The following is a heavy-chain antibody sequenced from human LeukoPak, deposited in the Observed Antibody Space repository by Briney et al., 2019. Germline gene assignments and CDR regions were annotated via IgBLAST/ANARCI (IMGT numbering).Heavy chain of an antibody. CDR3: AKGKDSDSSGPPFDY. J-gene: IGHJ4*02. Sequence: GGSLRLSCVASGFTFSTYGMSWVRQAPGKGLEWVSSIGGSGGSTSHADSVKGRFTMSRDNAKNSLYLQMNSLRAEDTALYYCAKGKDSDSSGPPFDYWGQGTLVTVSS. CDR1: GFTFSTYG. D-gene: IGHD3-22*01. CDR2: IGGSGGST. V-gene: IGHV3-23*01.